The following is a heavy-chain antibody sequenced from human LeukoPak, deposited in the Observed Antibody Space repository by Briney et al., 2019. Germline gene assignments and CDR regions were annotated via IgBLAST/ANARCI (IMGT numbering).Heavy chain of an antibody. D-gene: IGHD6-19*01. V-gene: IGHV3-23*01. Sequence: GGSLRLSCAASGFTFSSYSMNWVRQAPGKGLEWVSVISGGGGSTYYADSVKGRFTISRDNSKNTLYLQTNSLRAEDTAVYCCAKRGLVSGWPFDYWGQGTLVTVSS. J-gene: IGHJ4*02. CDR3: AKRGLVSGWPFDY. CDR2: ISGGGGST. CDR1: GFTFSSYS.